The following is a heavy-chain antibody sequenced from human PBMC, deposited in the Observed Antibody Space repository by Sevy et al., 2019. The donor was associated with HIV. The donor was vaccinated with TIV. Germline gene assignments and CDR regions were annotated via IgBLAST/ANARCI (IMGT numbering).Heavy chain of an antibody. CDR1: GFTFSSYA. D-gene: IGHD6-6*01. Sequence: GGSLRLSCAASGFTFSSYAMHWVRQAPGKGLEWVAVISYDGSNKYYADSVKGRFTISSDNSKNTLYLQMNSLRAEDTAVYYCAREGGEIAARPDQLPFDYWGQGTLVTVSS. V-gene: IGHV3-30-3*01. CDR2: ISYDGSNK. J-gene: IGHJ4*02. CDR3: AREGGEIAARPDQLPFDY.